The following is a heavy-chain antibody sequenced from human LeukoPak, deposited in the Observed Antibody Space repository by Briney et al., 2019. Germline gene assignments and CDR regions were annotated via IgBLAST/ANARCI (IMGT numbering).Heavy chain of an antibody. CDR1: GGSISSYY. Sequence: PSETLSLTCTVSGGSISSYYWSWIRQPPGKGLEWIGYIYYSGSTNYNPSLKSRFTISVDTSKNQFSLKLSSVTAADTAVYYCASARSSSWDNSFDYWGQGTLVTVSS. CDR2: IYYSGST. V-gene: IGHV4-59*01. J-gene: IGHJ4*02. CDR3: ASARSSSWDNSFDY. D-gene: IGHD6-13*01.